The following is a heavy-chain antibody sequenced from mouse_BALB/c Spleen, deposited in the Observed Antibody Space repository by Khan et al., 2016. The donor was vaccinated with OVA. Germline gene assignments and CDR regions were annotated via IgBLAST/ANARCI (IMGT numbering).Heavy chain of an antibody. D-gene: IGHD2-1*01. J-gene: IGHJ3*01. Sequence: EVELVESGGDLVKPGGSLKLSCAASGFTFSSYTMSWVRQTPEKRLEWVATISSGGSYTYYPDSVKGRFTISRDNAKNTLYLQMNSLKSEDTAMCYCTSARHDNYGGWFAYWGQGTLVTVSA. CDR1: GFTFSSYT. V-gene: IGHV5-6-4*01. CDR3: TSARHDNYGGWFAY. CDR2: ISSGGSYT.